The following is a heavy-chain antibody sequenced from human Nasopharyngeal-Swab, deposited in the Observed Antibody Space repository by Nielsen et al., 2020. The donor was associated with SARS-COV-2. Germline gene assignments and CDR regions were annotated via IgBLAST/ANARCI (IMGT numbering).Heavy chain of an antibody. D-gene: IGHD3-16*01. CDR3: ARELGVGLFCY. J-gene: IGHJ4*02. V-gene: IGHV1-18*04. Sequence: ASVKVSCKTSGYTLSSYCIAWVRQAPGQGLEWLGWISTDNDCTHYAQKFQGSVTMTSDTSTSTAYLELRSLTSDDTAVYYCARELGVGLFCYSSQGALCTVSS. CDR1: GYTLSSYC. CDR2: ISTDNDCT.